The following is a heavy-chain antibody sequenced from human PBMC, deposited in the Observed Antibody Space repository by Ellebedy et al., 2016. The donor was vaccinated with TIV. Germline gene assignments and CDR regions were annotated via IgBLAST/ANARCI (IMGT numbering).Heavy chain of an antibody. Sequence: AASVKVSCKASGYTFTSYAMHWVRQAPGQRLEWMGWINAGNGNTKYSQKFQGRVTITRDTSASTAYMELSSLRSEDTAVYYCARAVSYYYDSSGYYRYGYFDYWGQGTLVTVSS. V-gene: IGHV1-3*01. CDR3: ARAVSYYYDSSGYYRYGYFDY. D-gene: IGHD3-22*01. CDR2: INAGNGNT. CDR1: GYTFTSYA. J-gene: IGHJ4*02.